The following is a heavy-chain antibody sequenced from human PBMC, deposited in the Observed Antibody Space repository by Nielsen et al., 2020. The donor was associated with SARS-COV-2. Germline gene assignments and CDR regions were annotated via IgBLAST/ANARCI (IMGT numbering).Heavy chain of an antibody. V-gene: IGHV1-2*02. CDR1: AYTFTDYH. J-gene: IGHJ5*01. CDR3: ARLRGNWFDS. CDR2: INLKTGDT. Sequence: ASVKVSCKASAYTFTDYHMHWVRQAPGQGLEWLGWINLKTGDTNYAQKFQGRVTMTRDTSINTAYMELSSLTNEDTALYYCARLRGNWFDSWGPGTLVTVSS.